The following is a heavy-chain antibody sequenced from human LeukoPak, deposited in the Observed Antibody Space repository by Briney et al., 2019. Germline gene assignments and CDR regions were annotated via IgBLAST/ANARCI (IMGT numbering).Heavy chain of an antibody. CDR1: GFTFSGST. CDR3: ATKGDTVMVFRTWYFDL. J-gene: IGHJ2*01. CDR2: IRSRAHSSAT. Sequence: GGSLRLSCAASGFTFSGSTMHWVRQASGKGLEWVGRIRSRAHSSATAYAASVKGRFTISRDDSKNTAYLQMNSLKTEDTAVYYCATKGDTVMVFRTWYFDLWGRGTLVTVSS. V-gene: IGHV3-73*01. D-gene: IGHD5-18*01.